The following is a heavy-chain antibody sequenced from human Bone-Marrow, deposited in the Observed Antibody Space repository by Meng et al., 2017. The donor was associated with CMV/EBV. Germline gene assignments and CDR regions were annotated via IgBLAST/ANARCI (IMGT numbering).Heavy chain of an antibody. CDR3: AKAEEPSQLIESYLDY. V-gene: IGHV3-23*01. Sequence: SLKISWASSYISINDYAMTWVRQAPGKGLEWVSAIRGNGDITHYADSVRGRFTISRDNSKNTLYLQMHSLRAEDTAVYYCAKAEEPSQLIESYLDYWGQGTRVTGSS. D-gene: IGHD1-1*01. CDR1: YISINDYA. CDR2: IRGNGDIT. J-gene: IGHJ4*02.